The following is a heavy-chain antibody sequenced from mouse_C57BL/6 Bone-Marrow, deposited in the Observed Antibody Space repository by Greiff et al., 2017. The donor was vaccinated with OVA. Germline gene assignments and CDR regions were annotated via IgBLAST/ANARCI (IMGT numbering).Heavy chain of an antibody. V-gene: IGHV5-12*01. CDR1: GFTFSDYY. D-gene: IGHD2-3*01. CDR2: ISNGGGST. J-gene: IGHJ3*01. CDR3: ASRIYDGYYGGY. Sequence: EVQGVESGGGLVQPGGSLKLSCAASGFTFSDYYMYWVRQTPEKRLEWVAYISNGGGSTYSPDTVKGRFTISRDNAKNTLYLQMSRLKSEDTAMYYCASRIYDGYYGGYWGQGTLVTVSA.